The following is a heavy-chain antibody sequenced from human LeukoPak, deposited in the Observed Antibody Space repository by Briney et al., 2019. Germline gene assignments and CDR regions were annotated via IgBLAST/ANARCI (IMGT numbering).Heavy chain of an antibody. J-gene: IGHJ4*02. Sequence: SQTLSLTCTVSGGSISSGGYYWSWIRQPPGKGLEWIGYIYHSGSTYYNPSLKSRVTISVDRSKNQFSLKLSSVTAADTAVYYCAREMDCSSTSCSPYFDYWGQGTLVTVSS. CDR1: GGSISSGGYY. D-gene: IGHD2-2*01. CDR2: IYHSGST. CDR3: AREMDCSSTSCSPYFDY. V-gene: IGHV4-30-2*01.